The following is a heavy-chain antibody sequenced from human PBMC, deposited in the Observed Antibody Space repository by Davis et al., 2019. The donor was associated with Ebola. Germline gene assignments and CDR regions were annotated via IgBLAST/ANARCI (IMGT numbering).Heavy chain of an antibody. CDR2: LSTTGGDT. Sequence: PGGSLRLSCAASGFTFSNYGMHWVRQAPGKGLEWVPVLSTTGGDTYYRDSVKGRFTISRDNSKDTLFLQMNSLRLDDTATYYCARGRLRLPKDWGQGTPVTVSS. V-gene: IGHV3-NL1*01. CDR3: ARGRLRLPKD. CDR1: GFTFSNYG. D-gene: IGHD2-15*01. J-gene: IGHJ1*01.